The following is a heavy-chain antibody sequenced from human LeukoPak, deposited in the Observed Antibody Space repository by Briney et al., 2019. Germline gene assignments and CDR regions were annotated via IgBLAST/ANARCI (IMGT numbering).Heavy chain of an antibody. J-gene: IGHJ4*02. V-gene: IGHV3-48*01. D-gene: IGHD6-25*01. CDR2: ISSSSSTI. CDR1: GFTFSSYS. Sequence: GGSLTLPCAASGFTFSSYSMNWVRQAPGKGLEWVSYISSSSSTIYYADSVKGRFTISRDNAKNSLYLQMNSLRAEDTAVYYCARGDAAFDYWGQGTLVTVSS. CDR3: ARGDAAFDY.